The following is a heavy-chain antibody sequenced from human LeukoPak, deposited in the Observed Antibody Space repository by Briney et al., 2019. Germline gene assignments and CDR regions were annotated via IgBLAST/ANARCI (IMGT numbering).Heavy chain of an antibody. J-gene: IGHJ4*02. CDR3: ARMVVTPEDNLDY. Sequence: SVKVSCKASGGTFSSYAISWVRQAPGQGLEWMGRIIPILGIANYAQKFQGRVTITADKSTSTAYMELSSLRSEDTAVYYCARMVVTPEDNLDYWGQGTLVTVSS. CDR2: IIPILGIA. CDR1: GGTFSSYA. V-gene: IGHV1-69*04. D-gene: IGHD4-23*01.